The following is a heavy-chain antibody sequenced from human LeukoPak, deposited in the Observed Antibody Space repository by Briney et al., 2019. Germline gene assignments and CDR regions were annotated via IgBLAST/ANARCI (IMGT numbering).Heavy chain of an antibody. CDR2: IYNSGIT. Sequence: SETLSLTCTVSGGSISSYYWSWIRQPAGKGLEWIGRIYNSGITNYNPSLKSRVTMSMDTSMNQFSLKLSSVTAADTAVYYCAGGYDIPDYWGQGTLVTVSS. D-gene: IGHD3-9*01. CDR3: AGGYDIPDY. J-gene: IGHJ4*02. CDR1: GGSISSYY. V-gene: IGHV4-4*07.